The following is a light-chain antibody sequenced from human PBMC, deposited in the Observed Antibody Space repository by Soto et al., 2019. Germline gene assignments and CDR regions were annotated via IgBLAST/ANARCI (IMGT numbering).Light chain of an antibody. V-gene: IGKV3-15*01. CDR1: QSVSSN. J-gene: IGKJ2*01. CDR3: QQYNNWPQT. Sequence: EIVMTQSPATLSVSPGERDTLSCRASQSVSSNLAWYQQKPAQAPRLLIYGASTRATGIPARFSGSGSGTEFTLTISRLQSEDFAVYYCQQYNNWPQTFGQGTKLEIK. CDR2: GAS.